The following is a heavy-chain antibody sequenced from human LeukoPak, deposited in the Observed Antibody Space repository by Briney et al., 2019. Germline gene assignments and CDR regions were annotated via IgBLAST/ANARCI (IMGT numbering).Heavy chain of an antibody. CDR3: ARVYDSGSQAYFYYMDV. D-gene: IGHD3-10*01. CDR2: IYSSGST. V-gene: IGHV4-59*01. CDR1: GGSIRGYY. J-gene: IGHJ6*03. Sequence: SETLSLTCNVSGGSIRGYYWSWIRQPPGKGLEWIGYIYSSGSTNYNPSLKSRVTMSVDTSKNQFSLKVNSVTAADTAVYYCARVYDSGSQAYFYYMDVWGKGTTVTISS.